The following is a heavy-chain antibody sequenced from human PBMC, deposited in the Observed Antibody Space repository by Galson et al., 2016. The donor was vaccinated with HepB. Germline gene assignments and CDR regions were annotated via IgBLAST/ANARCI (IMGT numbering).Heavy chain of an antibody. CDR2: ISYDGSNK. CDR3: ARDHFDESGYPPYYHGMDV. D-gene: IGHD5-12*01. Sequence: SLRLSCAASGFTFSSYGMHWVRQAPGKGLEWVAVISYDGSNKYYVDSVKGRFTISRDNSKNTLYLQMNSLRGEDTAVFYCARDHFDESGYPPYYHGMDVWGQGTTVSVSS. CDR1: GFTFSSYG. V-gene: IGHV3-30*03. J-gene: IGHJ6*02.